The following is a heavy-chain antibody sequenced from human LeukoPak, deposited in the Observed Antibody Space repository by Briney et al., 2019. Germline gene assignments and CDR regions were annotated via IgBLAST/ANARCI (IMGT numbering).Heavy chain of an antibody. CDR1: GGTFSSYA. CDR3: ARETTVTTSTTSPAYYFDY. Sequence: SVKVSCKASGGTFSSYAISWVRQAPGQGLEWMGGIIPIFGTANYAQKFQGRVTITTDESTSTAYMELSSLRSEDTAVYYCARETTVTTSTTSPAYYFDYWGQGTLVTVSS. CDR2: IIPIFGTA. J-gene: IGHJ4*02. D-gene: IGHD4-11*01. V-gene: IGHV1-69*05.